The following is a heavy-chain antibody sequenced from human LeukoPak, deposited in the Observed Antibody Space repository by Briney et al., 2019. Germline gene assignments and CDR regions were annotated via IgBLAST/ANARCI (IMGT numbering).Heavy chain of an antibody. CDR1: DDSISDYY. Sequence: SETLSLTCTVSDDSISDYYRGWIRQPPGKGLEWIGYFHNSGTSTYNPSLKSRVTISVDKSKNQFSLKLSSVTAADTAVYYCALRDGSGWYSWGQGTLVTVSS. CDR2: FHNSGTS. CDR3: ALRDGSGWYS. D-gene: IGHD6-19*01. J-gene: IGHJ5*02. V-gene: IGHV4-59*12.